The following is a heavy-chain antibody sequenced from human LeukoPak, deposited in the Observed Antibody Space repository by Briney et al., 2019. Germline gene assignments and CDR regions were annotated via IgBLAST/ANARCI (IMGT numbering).Heavy chain of an antibody. CDR1: GGSISSRSYY. CDR3: ARQYYYDSSGFPLDY. D-gene: IGHD3-22*01. V-gene: IGHV4-39*01. Sequence: PSETLSLTCTVSGGSISSRSYYWGWIRQPPGKGLEWIGSIYYSGSTYYNPSLKSRVTISVDTSKNQFSLKLDSVTAADTAVYYCARQYYYDSSGFPLDYWGQGTLVTVSS. J-gene: IGHJ4*02. CDR2: IYYSGST.